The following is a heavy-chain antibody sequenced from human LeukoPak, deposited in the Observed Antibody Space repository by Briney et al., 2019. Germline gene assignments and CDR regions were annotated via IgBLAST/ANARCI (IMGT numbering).Heavy chain of an antibody. D-gene: IGHD2-15*01. CDR1: GFTFSSYA. V-gene: IGHV3-30*04. CDR3: ARDLGDIVVVVAATQPSFGAFDI. Sequence: PGGSLRLSCAASGFTFSSYAMHWVRQAPGKGLEWVAVISYDGSNKYYADSVKGRFTISRDNSKNTLYLQMNSLRAEDTAVYYCARDLGDIVVVVAATQPSFGAFDIWGQGTMVTVSS. CDR2: ISYDGSNK. J-gene: IGHJ3*02.